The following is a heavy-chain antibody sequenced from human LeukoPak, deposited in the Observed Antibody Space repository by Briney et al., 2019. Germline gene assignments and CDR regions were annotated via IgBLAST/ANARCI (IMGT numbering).Heavy chain of an antibody. Sequence: GGSLRLSCAASGFTFSSHAMSWVRQAPGKGLEWVSGIRGSGDITYYADSVKGRFTISRDNFKNTLHLQMNSLRAEDTAVYYCAKTRIVCTSVSCPGGGFDYWGHGTLVTVSS. V-gene: IGHV3-23*01. CDR3: AKTRIVCTSVSCPGGGFDY. J-gene: IGHJ4*01. CDR2: IRGSGDIT. CDR1: GFTFSSHA. D-gene: IGHD2-2*01.